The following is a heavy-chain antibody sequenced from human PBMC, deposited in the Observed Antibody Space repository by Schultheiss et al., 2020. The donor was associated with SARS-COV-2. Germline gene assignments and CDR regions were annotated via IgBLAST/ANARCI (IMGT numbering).Heavy chain of an antibody. Sequence: SETLSLTCAVYGGSFSGYYWSWIRQPPGKGLEWIGYIYYSGSTYYNPSLKSRVTISVDTSKNQFSLKLSSVTAADTAVYYCARAGYNWKGVYYGMDVWGQGTTVTVSS. CDR2: IYYSGST. CDR1: GGSFSGYY. D-gene: IGHD1-20*01. CDR3: ARAGYNWKGVYYGMDV. V-gene: IGHV4-34*09. J-gene: IGHJ6*02.